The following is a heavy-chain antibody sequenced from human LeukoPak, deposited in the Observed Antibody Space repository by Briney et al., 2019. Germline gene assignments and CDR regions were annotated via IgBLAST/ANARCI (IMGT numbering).Heavy chain of an antibody. D-gene: IGHD3-16*01. J-gene: IGHJ3*02. CDR2: ISSSSSYI. CDR1: GFAFSSYS. V-gene: IGHV3-21*01. Sequence: GGSLRLSCAASGFAFSSYSMNWVRQAPGKGLEWVSSISSSSSYIYYADSVKGRFTISRDNAKNSLYLQMNSLRAEDTAVYYCARERGAMGAAASVPDAHDAFDIWGQGTMVTVSS. CDR3: ARERGAMGAAASVPDAHDAFDI.